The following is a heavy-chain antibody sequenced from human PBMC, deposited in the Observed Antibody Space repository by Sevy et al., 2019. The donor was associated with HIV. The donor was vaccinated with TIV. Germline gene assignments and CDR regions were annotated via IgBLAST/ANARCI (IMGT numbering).Heavy chain of an antibody. V-gene: IGHV3-23*01. CDR2: ITGSGGAS. CDR3: VKARFVGSGWAGNLDY. J-gene: IGHJ4*02. CDR1: GFTFTTYA. Sequence: GGSLRLSCAASGFTFTTYAMTWVRQGPRKGLEWVSSITGSGGASCYADSVKGRFTTSRDSSRNIVTLQMNGLRVEDTAVYYCVKARFVGSGWAGNLDYWGQGAMVTVSS. D-gene: IGHD6-25*01.